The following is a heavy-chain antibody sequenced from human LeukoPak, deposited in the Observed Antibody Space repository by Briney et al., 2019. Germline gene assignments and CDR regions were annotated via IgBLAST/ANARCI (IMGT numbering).Heavy chain of an antibody. CDR1: GFTFSSYA. CDR3: AKDLSLSPTSP. V-gene: IGHV3-23*01. CDR2: ISGSGGST. Sequence: GGSLTLSCAASGFTFSSYAMSWVPHAPGKGLEWVSAISGSGGSTYHADSVKGRFTISRDNSKNTLYLQMNSLRAEDTAVYYCAKDLSLSPTSPWGQGTLVTVSS. J-gene: IGHJ5*02. D-gene: IGHD1-14*01.